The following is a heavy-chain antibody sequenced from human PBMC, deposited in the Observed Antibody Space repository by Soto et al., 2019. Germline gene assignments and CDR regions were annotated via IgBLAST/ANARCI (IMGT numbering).Heavy chain of an antibody. CDR1: GVTVSSDAYY. Sequence: LSLTCXVSGVTVSSDAYYWSWIRQHPGKGLEWIGNIYHTGSTYYSPSLKSRVVISLDTSNNQFSLTLTSVTAADTAVYYCARYRFSGNKWSKFDCWGRGTLVTVSS. V-gene: IGHV4-31*03. CDR3: ARYRFSGNKWSKFDC. CDR2: IYHTGST. J-gene: IGHJ4*02. D-gene: IGHD3-16*02.